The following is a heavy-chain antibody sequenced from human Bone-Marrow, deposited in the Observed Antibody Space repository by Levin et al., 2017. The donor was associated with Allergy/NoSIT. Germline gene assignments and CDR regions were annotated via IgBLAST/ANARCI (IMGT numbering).Heavy chain of an antibody. Sequence: GESLKISCAASGFTFTNARLSWVRQTPGKGLEWVGRLKSKDDGGTTDYAAPVKGRFIISRDDSKNTLYLQMNSLKTEDAGVYYCCTGTPIDYWGRGTLVTVSS. CDR1: GFTFTNAR. V-gene: IGHV3-15*01. CDR2: LKSKDDGGTT. CDR3: CTGTPIDY. J-gene: IGHJ4*02.